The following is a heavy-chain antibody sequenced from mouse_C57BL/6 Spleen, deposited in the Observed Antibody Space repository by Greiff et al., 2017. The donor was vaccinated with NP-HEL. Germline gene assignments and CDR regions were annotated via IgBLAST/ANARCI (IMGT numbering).Heavy chain of an antibody. D-gene: IGHD1-1*01. V-gene: IGHV7-1*01. J-gene: IGHJ1*03. CDR1: GFTFSDFY. Sequence: VQLKESGGGLVQSGRSLRLSCATSGFTFSDFYMEWVRQAPGKGLEWIAASRNKANDYTTEYSASVKGRFIVSRDTSQSILYLQMNALRAEDTAIYYCARDAGYYGSRYFDVWGTGTTVTVSS. CDR2: SRNKANDYTT. CDR3: ARDAGYYGSRYFDV.